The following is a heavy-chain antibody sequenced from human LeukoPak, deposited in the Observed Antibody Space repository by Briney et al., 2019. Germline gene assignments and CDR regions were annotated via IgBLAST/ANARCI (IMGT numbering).Heavy chain of an antibody. V-gene: IGHV3-23*01. CDR1: GFTFSSYA. CDR3: AKGRDYYYDSSGSPDY. CDR2: ISGSGGST. J-gene: IGHJ4*02. Sequence: GGSLRLSCAASGFTFSSYAMTWVRQAPGKGLEWVSGISGSGGSTDYADSVKGRFTISRDNSKNRLYLQMNSLRAEDTAVYYCAKGRDYYYDSSGSPDYWGQGTLVTVSS. D-gene: IGHD3-22*01.